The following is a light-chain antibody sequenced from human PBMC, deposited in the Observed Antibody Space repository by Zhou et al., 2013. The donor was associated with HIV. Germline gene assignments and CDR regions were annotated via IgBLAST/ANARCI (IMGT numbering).Light chain of an antibody. V-gene: IGKV1-5*03. CDR3: QQYYSFSPIT. Sequence: DIQMTQSPSIVSASVGDRVIITCRASHSISSWLAWYQQKPGKAPKVLISKASNLESGVPSRFSGSGSGTGFTLTISSLQPDDFATYYCQQYYSFSPITFGQGTRLEIK. CDR1: HSISSW. CDR2: KAS. J-gene: IGKJ5*01.